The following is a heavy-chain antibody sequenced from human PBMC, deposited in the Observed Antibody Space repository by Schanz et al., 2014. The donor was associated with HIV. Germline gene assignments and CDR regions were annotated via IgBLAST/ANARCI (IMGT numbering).Heavy chain of an antibody. V-gene: IGHV3-72*01. D-gene: IGHD5-18*01. Sequence: DVQLLDSGGGLVQPGGSLRLSCIASGFIFSDHFMGWVRQAPGKGLEWVARSRVKSDSYATEYAASVTGRFTISRDDSKNSVYLQMNSLNIEDTAVYYCRGYRFYYGVDFWGQGTTVTVS. J-gene: IGHJ6*02. CDR2: SRVKSDSYAT. CDR1: GFIFSDHF. CDR3: RGYRFYYGVDF.